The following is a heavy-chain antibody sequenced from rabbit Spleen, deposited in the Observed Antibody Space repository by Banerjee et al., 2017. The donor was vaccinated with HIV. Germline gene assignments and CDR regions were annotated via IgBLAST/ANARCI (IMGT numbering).Heavy chain of an antibody. V-gene: IGHV1S40*01. CDR2: IDTGSSGFT. CDR3: ARDSSSSFSSYGMDL. D-gene: IGHD1-1*01. CDR1: GVSFSGDSY. J-gene: IGHJ6*01. Sequence: VESGGGLVQPGASLTLTCTASGVSFSGDSYMCWVRQAPGKGLEWIACIDTGSSGFTYFATWAKGRFTISKTSSTTVTLQMTRLTAADTATYFCARDSSSSFSSYGMDLWGQGTLVTVS.